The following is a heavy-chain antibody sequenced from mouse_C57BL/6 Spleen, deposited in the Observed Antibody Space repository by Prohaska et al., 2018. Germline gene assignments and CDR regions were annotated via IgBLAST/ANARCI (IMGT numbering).Heavy chain of an antibody. D-gene: IGHD3-3*01. J-gene: IGHJ3*01. CDR1: GYTFTDYY. Sequence: QVQLKQSGAELVRPGASVKMSCKAFGYTFTDYYINWVKQRPGQGLEWIARIYPGSGNTYYKEKFKGKATLTAEKSSSTAYMQLSSLTSEDSAVYFCAGGDSPFAYWGQGTLVTVSA. CDR2: IYPGSGNT. CDR3: AGGDSPFAY. V-gene: IGHV1-76*01.